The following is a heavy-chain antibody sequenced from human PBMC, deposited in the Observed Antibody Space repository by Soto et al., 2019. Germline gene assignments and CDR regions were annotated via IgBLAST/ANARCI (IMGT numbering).Heavy chain of an antibody. CDR3: ARGGQLWFGEN. J-gene: IGHJ4*02. CDR1: GGSISSGGYY. Sequence: PSETLSLTCTVSGGSISSGGYYWSRIRQHPGKGLEWIGYIYYSGSTYYNPSLKSRVTISVDTSKNQFSLKLSSVTAADTAVYYCARGGQLWFGENWGQGTLVTVSS. CDR2: IYYSGST. D-gene: IGHD3-10*01. V-gene: IGHV4-31*03.